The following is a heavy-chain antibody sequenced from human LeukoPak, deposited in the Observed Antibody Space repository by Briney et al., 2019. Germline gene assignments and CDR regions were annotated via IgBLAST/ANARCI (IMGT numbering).Heavy chain of an antibody. CDR2: ISWNSGSI. V-gene: IGHV3-9*01. CDR1: GFTFDDYA. Sequence: PGRSLRLSCAASGFTFDDYAMHWVRQAPGKGLEWVSGISWNSGSIGYADSVKGRFTISRDNAKNSLYVKMNSLRAEDTALYYCAREGILTGYLYYYYYMDVWGKGTTVTVSS. J-gene: IGHJ6*03. D-gene: IGHD3-9*01. CDR3: AREGILTGYLYYYYYMDV.